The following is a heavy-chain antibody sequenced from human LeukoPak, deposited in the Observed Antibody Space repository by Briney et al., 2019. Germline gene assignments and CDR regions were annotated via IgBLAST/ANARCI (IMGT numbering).Heavy chain of an antibody. CDR2: ISGSGGST. CDR1: GFTFSSYA. CDR3: AHSRNYYYYGMDV. Sequence: PGGSLRLSCAASGFTFSSYAMSWVRQAPGKGLEWVSAISGSGGSTYYADSVKGRFTISRDNSKNTLYLQMNSLRAEDTAVYYCAHSRNYYYYGMDVWGQGATVTVSS. V-gene: IGHV3-23*01. J-gene: IGHJ6*02.